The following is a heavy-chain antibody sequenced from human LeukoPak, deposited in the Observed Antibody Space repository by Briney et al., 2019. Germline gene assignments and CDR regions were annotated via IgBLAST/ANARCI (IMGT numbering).Heavy chain of an antibody. J-gene: IGHJ5*02. Sequence: SQTLSLTCTVSGGSISSGDYYWSWIRQPPGKGLEWIGYIYYSGSTYYNPSLKSRVTISVDTSKNQFSLKLSSATAADTAVYCCARDLGEQTNWFDPWGQGTLVTVSS. CDR1: GGSISSGDYY. CDR3: ARDLGEQTNWFDP. CDR2: IYYSGST. V-gene: IGHV4-30-4*01. D-gene: IGHD3-10*01.